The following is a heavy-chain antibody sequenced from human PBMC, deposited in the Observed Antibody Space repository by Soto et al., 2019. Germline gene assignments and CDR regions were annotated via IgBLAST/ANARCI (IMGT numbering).Heavy chain of an antibody. CDR3: ARHPFGGYAFDS. Sequence: QLQLQESGPGLVKPSETLSLTCTVSGASINSNVHYWGWVRQSPGKGLEWIASVFYTGSPYHNPSLASRVSISVDTSDNQFSLKVTSVTAADTGIYYCARHPFGGYAFDSWGQGTLVTVSS. CDR2: VFYTGSP. CDR1: GASINSNVHY. V-gene: IGHV4-39*01. J-gene: IGHJ4*02. D-gene: IGHD3-16*01.